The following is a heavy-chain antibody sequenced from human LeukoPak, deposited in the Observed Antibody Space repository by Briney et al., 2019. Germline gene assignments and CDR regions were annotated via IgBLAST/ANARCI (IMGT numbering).Heavy chain of an antibody. J-gene: IGHJ3*02. D-gene: IGHD6-13*01. CDR3: ARGSSSWYGDAFDI. Sequence: GGSLRLSCAASGFTFSNYAMHWVRQAPGKGLGWVAVISYDGSNKYYADSVKGRFTISRDNSKNTLYLQMNSLRAEDTAVYYCARGSSSWYGDAFDIWGQGTMVTVSS. CDR2: ISYDGSNK. V-gene: IGHV3-30*01. CDR1: GFTFSNYA.